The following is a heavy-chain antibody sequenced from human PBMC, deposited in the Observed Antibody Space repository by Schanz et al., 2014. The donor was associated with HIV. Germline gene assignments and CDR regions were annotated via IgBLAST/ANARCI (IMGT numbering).Heavy chain of an antibody. J-gene: IGHJ5*02. CDR2: INHSEST. CDR1: GGSFSGYY. D-gene: IGHD3-16*01. CDR3: ARGFLMGRDYDYILGSSRYAAWFDP. Sequence: QVQLQQWGAGLLKPSETLSLKCAVYGGSFSGYYWTWIRQSPGKGLEWIGEINHSESTNYNPSLKGRLPLSVDTSKNQFSLKLSSVTAADTAVYYCARGFLMGRDYDYILGSSRYAAWFDPWGQGTLVTVSS. V-gene: IGHV4-34*01.